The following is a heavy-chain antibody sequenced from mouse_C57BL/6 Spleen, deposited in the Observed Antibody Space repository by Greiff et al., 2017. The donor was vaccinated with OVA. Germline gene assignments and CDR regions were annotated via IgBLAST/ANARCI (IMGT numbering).Heavy chain of an antibody. D-gene: IGHD2-5*01. J-gene: IGHJ2*01. CDR2: INPNNGGT. CDR3: ARPPYYSNYVFDY. V-gene: IGHV1-26*01. Sequence: EVQLQQSGPELVKPGASVKISCKASGYTFTDYYMNWVKQSHGKSLEWIGDINPNNGGTSYNQKFKGKATLTVDKSSSTAYMELRSLTSEDSAVYYCARPPYYSNYVFDYWGQGTTLTVSS. CDR1: GYTFTDYY.